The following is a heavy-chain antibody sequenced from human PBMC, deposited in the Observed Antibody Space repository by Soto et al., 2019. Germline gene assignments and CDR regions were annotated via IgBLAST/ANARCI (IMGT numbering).Heavy chain of an antibody. V-gene: IGHV3-23*04. CDR1: GFIFSNYV. CDR3: AKRPRALLTFDY. J-gene: IGHJ4*02. D-gene: IGHD1-26*01. Sequence: EVQLVDSGGGLVQPGGSLRLSCAASGFIFSNYVMSWVRQAPGKGLEWVSSISDSGVTSYYADSVEGRFTISRDNSKNTLYLQMNSLRAEDTAIYYCAKRPRALLTFDYWGQGTLVTVSS. CDR2: ISDSGVTS.